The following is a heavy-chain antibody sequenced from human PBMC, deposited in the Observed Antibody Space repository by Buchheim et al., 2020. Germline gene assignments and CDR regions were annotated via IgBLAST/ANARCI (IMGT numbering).Heavy chain of an antibody. CDR2: ISFHGKNK. CDR1: GFTFSNYG. J-gene: IGHJ6*02. D-gene: IGHD1-26*01. V-gene: IGHV3-30*18. CDR3: AKGHGSYDSYFYYGMDV. Sequence: QVQLVQSGGGVVQAGRSLNLSCAAPGFTFSNYGIHWVRRPPGKGLEWVAGISFHGKNKFYADPVKGRFTISRDNSRNTVLLEMSSLRGADTAVYYCAKGHGSYDSYFYYGMDVWGQGTT.